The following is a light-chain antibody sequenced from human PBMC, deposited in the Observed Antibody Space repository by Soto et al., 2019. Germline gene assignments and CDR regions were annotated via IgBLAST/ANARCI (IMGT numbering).Light chain of an antibody. CDR3: CSYAGSSTYVL. V-gene: IGLV2-23*02. J-gene: IGLJ2*01. Sequence: QPVLTQPASVSGSPGQSITISCTGTSSDVGSYNLVSWYQQHPGKAPKLMIYEVSKRPSGVSNRFSGSKSGNTASLTISGLQAEDGADYYCCSYAGSSTYVLFGGGTKVTVL. CDR2: EVS. CDR1: SSDVGSYNL.